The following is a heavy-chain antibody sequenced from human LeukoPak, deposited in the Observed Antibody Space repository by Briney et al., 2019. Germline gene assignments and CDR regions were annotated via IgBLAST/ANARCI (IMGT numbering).Heavy chain of an antibody. V-gene: IGHV4-59*01. D-gene: IGHD1-26*01. Sequence: SETLSLTCTVSGGSISSYYWSWIRQPPGKGLEWIGYIYYSGSTNYNPSLKSRVTISVDTSKNRFSLKLSSVTAADTAVYYCARAVGSGSELDYWGQGTLVTVSS. CDR2: IYYSGST. J-gene: IGHJ4*02. CDR3: ARAVGSGSELDY. CDR1: GGSISSYY.